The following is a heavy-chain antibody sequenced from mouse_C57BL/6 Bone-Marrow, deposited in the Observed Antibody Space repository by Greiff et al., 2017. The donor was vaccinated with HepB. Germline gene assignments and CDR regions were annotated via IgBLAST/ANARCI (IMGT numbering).Heavy chain of an antibody. CDR1: GFNIKDYY. J-gene: IGHJ2*01. V-gene: IGHV14-1*01. Sequence: VQLQQSGAELVRPGASVKLSCTASGFNIKDYYMHWVKQRPEQGLEWIGRIDPEDGDTEYAPKFQGKATMTADTSSNTAYLQLSSLTSEDTAVYYCTVYDYGYCFDYWGQGTTLTVSS. CDR2: IDPEDGDT. D-gene: IGHD2-4*01. CDR3: TVYDYGYCFDY.